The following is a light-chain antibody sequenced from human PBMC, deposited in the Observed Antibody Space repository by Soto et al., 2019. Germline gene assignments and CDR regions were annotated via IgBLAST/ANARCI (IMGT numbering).Light chain of an antibody. CDR1: SSDVGGFNY. J-gene: IGLJ2*01. Sequence: QSALTQPASVSGSPGQSITISCTGRSSDVGGFNYVSWYQQHPGNAPKLLIYEVSNRPSGVSGRFSASKSGNTASLTISGLQAEDEADYYCCSYTRSATLGFAGGTKLTVL. V-gene: IGLV2-14*03. CDR2: EVS. CDR3: CSYTRSATLG.